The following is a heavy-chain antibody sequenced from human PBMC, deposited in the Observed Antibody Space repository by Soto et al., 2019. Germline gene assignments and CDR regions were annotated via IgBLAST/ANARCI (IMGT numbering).Heavy chain of an antibody. J-gene: IGHJ5*02. CDR3: ATPATGSVEENLFAP. D-gene: IGHD3-9*01. CDR2: FDPEDGET. V-gene: IGHV1-24*01. CDR1: GYTLTELS. Sequence: ASVKVSCKVSGYTLTELSMHWVRQAPGKGLEWMGGFDPEDGETIYAQKFQGRVTMTEDTSTDTAYMELSSLRSEDTAVYYCATPATGSVEENLFAPWGQGTLVTVSS.